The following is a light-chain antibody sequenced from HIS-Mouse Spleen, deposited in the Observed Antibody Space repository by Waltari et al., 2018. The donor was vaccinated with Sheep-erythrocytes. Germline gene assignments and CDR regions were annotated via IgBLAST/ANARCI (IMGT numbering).Light chain of an antibody. Sequence: SYELTQPPSVSVSPGQTASITCSGDKLGDKYACWYQQKPGQSPVLVIYQDSKRPSGSPERFSGSNSRNTATLTISGTQAMDEADYYCQAWDSSTAVFGGGTKLTVL. CDR3: QAWDSSTAV. J-gene: IGLJ2*01. CDR1: KLGDKY. CDR2: QDS. V-gene: IGLV3-1*01.